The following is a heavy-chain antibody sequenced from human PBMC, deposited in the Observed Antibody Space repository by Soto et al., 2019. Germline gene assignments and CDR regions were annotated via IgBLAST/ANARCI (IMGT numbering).Heavy chain of an antibody. CDR3: ARGWYNWNPHPNGGYCYYGMDV. Sequence: GASVKVSCKASGGTFSSYAISWVRQAPGQGLEWMGGIIPIFGTANYVQKFQGRVTITADESTSTAYMELSSLRSEDTAVYYCARGWYNWNPHPNGGYCYYGMDVWGQGTTVTVSS. CDR1: GGTFSSYA. V-gene: IGHV1-69*13. CDR2: IIPIFGTA. D-gene: IGHD1-20*01. J-gene: IGHJ6*02.